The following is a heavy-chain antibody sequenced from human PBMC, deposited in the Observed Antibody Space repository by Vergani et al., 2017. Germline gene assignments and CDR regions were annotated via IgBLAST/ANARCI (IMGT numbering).Heavy chain of an antibody. Sequence: QVQLVESGGGVVQPGGSLRLSCAASGFTFSSCGMHWVRQAPGKGLEWVAFIRYDGSNKYYADSVKGRFTISRDNSKNTLYLQMNSLRAEDTAVYYCAKRDAGFAFDIWGQGTMVTVSS. CDR2: IRYDGSNK. CDR3: AKRDAGFAFDI. D-gene: IGHD3-10*01. J-gene: IGHJ3*02. V-gene: IGHV3-30*02. CDR1: GFTFSSCG.